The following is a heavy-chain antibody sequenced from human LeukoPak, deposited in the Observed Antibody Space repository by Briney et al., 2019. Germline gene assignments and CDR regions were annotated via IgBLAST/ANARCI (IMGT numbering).Heavy chain of an antibody. CDR3: ARGHCSGGSCYWYFDL. D-gene: IGHD2-15*01. Sequence: GGSLRLSCAASGFTFSSYSMNWVRQAPGKGLEWVSSISSSSSYIYYADSVKGRFTISRDNSKSTLYLQMSSLRAEDTAVYYCARGHCSGGSCYWYFDLWGRGTLVSVS. CDR1: GFTFSSYS. J-gene: IGHJ2*01. V-gene: IGHV3-21*01. CDR2: ISSSSSYI.